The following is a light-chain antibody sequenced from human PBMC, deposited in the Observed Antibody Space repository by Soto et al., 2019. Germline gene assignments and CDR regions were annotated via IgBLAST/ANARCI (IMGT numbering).Light chain of an antibody. V-gene: IGKV3-20*01. CDR2: GAS. CDR1: QSVSSSY. J-gene: IGKJ3*01. CDR3: QQYGSSFT. Sequence: ETVLKQSPGTLSVSPGDRATLSCRASQSVSSSYLAWYQQKPGQDPRLLIYGASSRATGIPVRFSGSGSGTDFTLTISRLEPEDFAVYYCQQYGSSFTCGHGTKVGYQ.